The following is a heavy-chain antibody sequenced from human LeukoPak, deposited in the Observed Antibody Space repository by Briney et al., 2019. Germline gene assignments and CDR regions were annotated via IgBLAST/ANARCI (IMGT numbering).Heavy chain of an antibody. CDR1: GGSISSSSYY. Sequence: PSETLSLTCTVSGGSISSSSYYWGWIRQPPGKGLEWIGSIYYSGSTYYNPSLKSRVTISVDTSKNQFSLKLSSVTAADTAVYYCARSLLLWFGESNAGYFDYWGQGTLVTVSS. J-gene: IGHJ4*02. CDR2: IYYSGST. CDR3: ARSLLLWFGESNAGYFDY. D-gene: IGHD3-10*01. V-gene: IGHV4-39*01.